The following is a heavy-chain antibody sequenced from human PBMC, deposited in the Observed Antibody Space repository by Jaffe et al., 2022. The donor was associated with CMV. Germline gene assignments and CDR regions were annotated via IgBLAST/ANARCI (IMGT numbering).Heavy chain of an antibody. J-gene: IGHJ4*02. CDR1: GYSFTSYW. D-gene: IGHD3-9*01. CDR3: ARFGDMLTGHSPDPFDY. V-gene: IGHV5-10-1*03. Sequence: EVQLVQPGAEVKKPGESLRISCKGSGYSFTSYWISWVRQMPGKGLEWMGRIDPSDSSTNYSPSFQGHVTISADKSISTAYLQWSSLRASDTAMYYCARFGDMLTGHSPDPFDYWGQGTLVTVSS. CDR2: IDPSDSST.